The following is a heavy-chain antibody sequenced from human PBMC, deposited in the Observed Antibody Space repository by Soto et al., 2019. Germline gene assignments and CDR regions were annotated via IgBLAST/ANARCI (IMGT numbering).Heavy chain of an antibody. CDR1: GGSICRYY. CDR3: ARHRASLGGIAVAYFDY. Sequence: SETPSLTFRVSGGSICRYYWSSIRQPPGKGLEWIGYIYYSGSTNYNPSLKSRVTISVDTSKNQFSLKLSSVTAADTAVYYCARHRASLGGIAVAYFDYWGQGTLVTVSS. V-gene: IGHV4-59*08. J-gene: IGHJ4*02. D-gene: IGHD6-19*01. CDR2: IYYSGST.